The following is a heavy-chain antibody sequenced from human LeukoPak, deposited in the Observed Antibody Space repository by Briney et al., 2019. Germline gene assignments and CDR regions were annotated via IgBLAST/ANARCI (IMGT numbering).Heavy chain of an antibody. D-gene: IGHD6-19*01. J-gene: IGHJ6*03. CDR3: ARSGGIAVAGSEGVWYYYYYMDV. CDR2: IYYSGST. CDR1: GGSISSYY. Sequence: SETLSLTCTVSGGSISSYYWSWIRQPPGKGLEWIGYIYYSGSTNYNPSLKSRVTISVDTSKNRFSLKLSSVTAADTAVYYCARSGGIAVAGSEGVWYYYYYMDVWGKGTTVTISS. V-gene: IGHV4-59*01.